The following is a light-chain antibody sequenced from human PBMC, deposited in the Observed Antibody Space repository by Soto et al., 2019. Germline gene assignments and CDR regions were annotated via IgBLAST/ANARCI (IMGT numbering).Light chain of an antibody. V-gene: IGKV1-5*01. J-gene: IGKJ5*01. Sequence: DIQMTQSPSTLSASVGDSVTITCRASQNIRNWLAWYQQKPGKAPNPLIYDAPSLKSELPARFSGSGSGTECTLTISSLQPDDFAYYYCQQYKTYSTFGQATRLEIK. CDR2: DAP. CDR3: QQYKTYST. CDR1: QNIRNW.